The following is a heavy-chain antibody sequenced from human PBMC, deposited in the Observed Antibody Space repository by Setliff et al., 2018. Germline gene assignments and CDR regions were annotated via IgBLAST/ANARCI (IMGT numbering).Heavy chain of an antibody. Sequence: GGSLRLSCAASGFTFDDYAMHWVRQAPGKGLEWVAVMSFDGKNNYYADSVKGRFTISRDNSKNTVYLQMNSLRAADTAVYHCARVGQATVVTAIHGALDYWGQGTLVTVSS. V-gene: IGHV3-30*03. D-gene: IGHD2-21*02. CDR3: ARVGQATVVTAIHGALDY. J-gene: IGHJ4*02. CDR1: GFTFDDYA. CDR2: MSFDGKNN.